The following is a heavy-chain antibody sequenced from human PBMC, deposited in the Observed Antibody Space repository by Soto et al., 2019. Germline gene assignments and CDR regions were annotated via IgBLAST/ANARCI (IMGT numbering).Heavy chain of an antibody. CDR1: GFTFSDYY. CDR3: ARVDYSDTGGYIDC. D-gene: IGHD3-22*01. Sequence: GSLRLSCAASGFTFSDYYMSWIRQAPGKGLEWVAYISSTAGTKYYADSVKGRFTISRDNAKISLYLQMNSLRAEDTAVYYCARVDYSDTGGYIDCWGQGTLVTVSS. J-gene: IGHJ4*02. CDR2: ISSTAGTK. V-gene: IGHV3-11*01.